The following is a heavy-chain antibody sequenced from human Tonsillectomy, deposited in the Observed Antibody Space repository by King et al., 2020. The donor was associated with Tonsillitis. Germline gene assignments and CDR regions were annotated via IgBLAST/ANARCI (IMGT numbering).Heavy chain of an antibody. CDR3: ARESSYCDGGTCYDAADV. J-gene: IGHJ3*01. V-gene: IGHV3-7*01. CDR1: GFNLNSFW. CDR2: IKQDGSVK. Sequence: VQLVESGGGLVQPGRSLRLSCAASGFNLNSFWMTWIRQAPGKGLEWVANIKQDGSVKHYVDSVEGRFTITRDYAKNSLHLERNSLRPEDTAVDYCARESSYCDGGTCYDAADVWGQGTMVTVSS. D-gene: IGHD2-21*01.